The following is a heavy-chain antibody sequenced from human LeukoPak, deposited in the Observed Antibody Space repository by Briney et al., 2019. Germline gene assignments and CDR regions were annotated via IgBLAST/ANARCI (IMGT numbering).Heavy chain of an antibody. Sequence: PSETLSLTCTVSSGSISSGDYYWSWIRQPPGKGLEWIGYIYYSGSTYYNPSLKSRLTISVDTSKNQFSLKLSSVTAADTAVYYCAREYYGDYLDYWGQGTLVTVSS. CDR1: SGSISSGDYY. CDR3: AREYYGDYLDY. J-gene: IGHJ4*02. V-gene: IGHV4-30-4*08. D-gene: IGHD4-17*01. CDR2: IYYSGST.